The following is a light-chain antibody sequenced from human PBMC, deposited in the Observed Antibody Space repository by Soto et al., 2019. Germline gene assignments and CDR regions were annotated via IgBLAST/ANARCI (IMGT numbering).Light chain of an antibody. CDR3: QQANSFPLT. CDR1: QAISSW. V-gene: IGKV1-12*01. J-gene: IGKJ4*01. CDR2: DAS. Sequence: DIQMTQSPSSVSASVGDRVTITCRASQAISSWLAWYQQKLGKAPKLLIYDASTLQSGVPSRFSGSGSGTDFTLTINSLQPEDFATYYCQQANSFPLTFGGGTKV.